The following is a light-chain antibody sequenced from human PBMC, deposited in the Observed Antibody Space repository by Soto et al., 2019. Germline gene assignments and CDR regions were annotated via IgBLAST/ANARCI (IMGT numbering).Light chain of an antibody. CDR2: DND. J-gene: IGLJ2*01. V-gene: IGLV1-51*01. CDR3: GTWDYSLSTQVV. CDR1: ISNIGKSD. Sequence: QSVLTQPPSVSAAPGQKVTISCSGSISNIGKSDVSWYQQLPGTAPKLLIYDNDKRPSGIPDRFSGSKSGTSATLGITGLEAGDEADYYCGTWDYSLSTQVVFGGGTKLTVL.